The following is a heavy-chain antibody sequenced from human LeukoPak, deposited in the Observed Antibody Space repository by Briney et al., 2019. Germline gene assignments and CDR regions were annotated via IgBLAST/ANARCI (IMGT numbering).Heavy chain of an antibody. CDR3: ARFVSSGYNYYYYMDV. CDR2: IRSSSSTI. D-gene: IGHD3-22*01. J-gene: IGHJ6*03. CDR1: GFTFSSYS. Sequence: GGSLRLSCAASGFTFSSYSMNWVRQAPGKGLEWVSYIRSSSSTIYYADSVKGRFTISRDNAKNSLYLQMNSLRAEDTAVYYCARFVSSGYNYYYYMDVWGKGTTVTISS. V-gene: IGHV3-48*04.